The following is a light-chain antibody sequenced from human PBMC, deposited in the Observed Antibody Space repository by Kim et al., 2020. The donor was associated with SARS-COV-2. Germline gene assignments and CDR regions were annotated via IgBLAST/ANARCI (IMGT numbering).Light chain of an antibody. Sequence: ALGQTVRITCQGDSLRSYYARWYQQKPGQAPVLVIYGKNNRPSGIPDRFSGSSSGNTASLTITGAHAEDKADYYCNSRDSSGNHVVFGGGTQLTVL. CDR2: GKN. J-gene: IGLJ2*01. CDR1: SLRSYY. CDR3: NSRDSSGNHVV. V-gene: IGLV3-19*01.